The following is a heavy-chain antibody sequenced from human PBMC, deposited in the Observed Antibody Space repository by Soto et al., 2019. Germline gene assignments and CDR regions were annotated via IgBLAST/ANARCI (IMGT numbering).Heavy chain of an antibody. CDR2: IKSKTDGGTT. CDR3: VQFDDVWRAYGMDV. J-gene: IGHJ6*02. V-gene: IGHV3-15*01. D-gene: IGHD3-3*01. CDR1: GFTFSNAW. Sequence: EVQLVESGGGLVKPGGSLRLSCAASGFTFSNAWMSWVRQAPGKGLEWVGRIKSKTDGGTTDYAAPVKGRFTISRDDSKNTLYLQMNSLKTEDTAVYYCVQFDDVWRAYGMDVWGQGTTVTVSS.